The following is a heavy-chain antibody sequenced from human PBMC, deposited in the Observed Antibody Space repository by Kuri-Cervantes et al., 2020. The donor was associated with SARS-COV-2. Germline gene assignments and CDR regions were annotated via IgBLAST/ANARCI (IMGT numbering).Heavy chain of an antibody. V-gene: IGHV4-4*07. CDR2: LYARGTT. J-gene: IGHJ6*03. CDR3: ARDLDYYASESYSSFYYYMDV. Sequence: SETLSLTCTVSGVSISSHDWSWIRQPAGKGLEWIGHLYARGTTNYSPSLKSRVTMSRDTSKNQFSLNLRSVTTADTAFYYCARDLDYYASESYSSFYYYMDVWGRGTTVTVSS. CDR1: GVSISSHD. D-gene: IGHD3-10*01.